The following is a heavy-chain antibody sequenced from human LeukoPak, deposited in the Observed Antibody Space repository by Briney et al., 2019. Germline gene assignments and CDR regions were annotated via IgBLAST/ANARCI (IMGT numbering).Heavy chain of an antibody. V-gene: IGHV3-53*01. CDR3: ASNYYDSRTYYAD. Sequence: GGSLRLSCAPSGFTVSSNYMSWVRQAPGKGLEWVSFIHSTGKTYYADSVRGRFTISRDDSESTLYLQMNSLRAEDSAVYYCASNYYDSRTYYADWGQGTLVTVSS. CDR2: IHSTGKT. D-gene: IGHD3-22*01. CDR1: GFTVSSNY. J-gene: IGHJ4*02.